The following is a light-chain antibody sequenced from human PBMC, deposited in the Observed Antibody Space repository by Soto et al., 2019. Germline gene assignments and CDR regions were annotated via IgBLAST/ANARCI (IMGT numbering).Light chain of an antibody. CDR3: SSYAGTNIVV. CDR1: SSDVGGYNY. Sequence: QSVLTQPPSASGSPGQSVTISCTGTSSDVGGYNYVSWYQQHPGKAPKLMIYDVTKRPSGVPDRFSGSKSGNTASLIVSGLQAEGEADYYCSSYAGTNIVVFGGGTKLTVL. CDR2: DVT. V-gene: IGLV2-8*01. J-gene: IGLJ2*01.